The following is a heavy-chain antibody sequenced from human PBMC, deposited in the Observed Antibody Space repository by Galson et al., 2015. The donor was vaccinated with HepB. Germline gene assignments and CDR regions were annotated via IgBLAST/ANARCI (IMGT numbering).Heavy chain of an antibody. CDR1: GGTFSSYA. V-gene: IGHV1-69*04. CDR2: IIPILGIA. D-gene: IGHD6-19*01. J-gene: IGHJ4*02. Sequence: SVKVSCKASGGTFSSYAISWVRQAPGQGLEWMGRIIPILGIANYAQKFQGRVTITADKSTSTAYMELSSLRSEDTAVYYCARQWHGTLKYYFDYWGQGTLVTVSS. CDR3: ARQWHGTLKYYFDY.